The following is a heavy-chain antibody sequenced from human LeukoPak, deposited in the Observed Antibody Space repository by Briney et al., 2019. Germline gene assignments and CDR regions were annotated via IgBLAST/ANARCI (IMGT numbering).Heavy chain of an antibody. Sequence: PSETLSLTCTVSGGSISSYYWSWIRQPPGKGLEWIGYIYYSGSTNYNPSLKSRVTISVDTSKNQFSLKLSSVTAADTAVYYCARAHIVVVPAAMRWLDPWGQGTLVTVSP. CDR1: GGSISSYY. CDR3: ARAHIVVVPAAMRWLDP. V-gene: IGHV4-59*01. D-gene: IGHD2-2*01. CDR2: IYYSGST. J-gene: IGHJ5*02.